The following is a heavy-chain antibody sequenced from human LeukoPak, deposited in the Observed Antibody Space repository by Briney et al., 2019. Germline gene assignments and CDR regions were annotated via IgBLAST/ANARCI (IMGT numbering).Heavy chain of an antibody. Sequence: SETLSLTCAVYGVSFSGYYWSWIRQPPGKGLEWIGYIYYSGSTNYNPSLRSRVTISVDTSKNQFSLKLSSVTAADTAVYYCARDLYYYDSSGYYYKWFDPWGQGTLVTVSS. V-gene: IGHV4-59*01. D-gene: IGHD3-22*01. J-gene: IGHJ5*02. CDR3: ARDLYYYDSSGYYYKWFDP. CDR1: GVSFSGYY. CDR2: IYYSGST.